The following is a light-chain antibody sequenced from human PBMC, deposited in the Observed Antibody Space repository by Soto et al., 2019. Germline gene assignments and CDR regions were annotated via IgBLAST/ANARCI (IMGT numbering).Light chain of an antibody. Sequence: QSALTQPPSASGSPGQSVTISRTGTSSDVGGYNYVSWFQQHPGKAPKLIIHEVNQRPSGVPDRFSGSKSGNTASLTVSGLQAEEEGTYYCSSYGGYNNVVFGTGTKVTVL. CDR1: SSDVGGYNY. V-gene: IGLV2-8*01. CDR3: SSYGGYNNVV. CDR2: EVN. J-gene: IGLJ1*01.